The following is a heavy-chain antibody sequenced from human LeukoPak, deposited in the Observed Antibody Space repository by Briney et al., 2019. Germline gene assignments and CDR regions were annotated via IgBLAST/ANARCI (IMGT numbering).Heavy chain of an antibody. J-gene: IGHJ4*02. CDR3: AREGLGELSSPAFDY. CDR1: GGSISSGDYY. D-gene: IGHD3-16*02. Sequence: TLSLTCIVSGGSISSGDYYWSWIRQPPGKGLEWIGYIYYSGSTYYNPSLKSRVTISVDTSKNQFSLKLSSVTAADTAVYYCAREGLGELSSPAFDYWGQGTLVTVSS. CDR2: IYYSGST. V-gene: IGHV4-30-4*01.